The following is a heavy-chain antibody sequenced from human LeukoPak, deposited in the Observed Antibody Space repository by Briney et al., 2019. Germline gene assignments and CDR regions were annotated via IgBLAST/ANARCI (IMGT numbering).Heavy chain of an antibody. D-gene: IGHD4-23*01. CDR1: GFTFTSYG. Sequence: PGGSLRLSCAASGFTFTSYGMSWVRQAPGKGLEWVSGLSTGGHSTYYTDSAKGRFTISRDNSKNTLYLQMNTLRVDDTAVYYCAKHRATVVTPFDSCGQGTLVTVSS. CDR2: LSTGGHST. CDR3: AKHRATVVTPFDS. V-gene: IGHV3-23*01. J-gene: IGHJ4*02.